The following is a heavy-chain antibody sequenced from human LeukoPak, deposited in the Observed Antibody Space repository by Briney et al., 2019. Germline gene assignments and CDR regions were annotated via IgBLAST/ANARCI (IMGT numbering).Heavy chain of an antibody. J-gene: IGHJ6*02. CDR2: IWYDGSNK. CDR1: GFTFSSYG. D-gene: IGHD4-11*01. V-gene: IGHV3-33*01. CDR3: ARATGYYYYGMDV. Sequence: PGGSLRLSCAASGFTFSSYGMHWVRQAPGKGLEWVAVIWYDGSNKYYADSVKGRFTISRDNSKNTLYLQMNSLRAEDTAVYYCARATGYYYYGMDVWGQGTTVTVSS.